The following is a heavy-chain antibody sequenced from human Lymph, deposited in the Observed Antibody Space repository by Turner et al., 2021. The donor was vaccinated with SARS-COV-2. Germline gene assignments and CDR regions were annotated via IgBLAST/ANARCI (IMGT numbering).Heavy chain of an antibody. J-gene: IGHJ4*02. CDR3: AKGVRGAMIVVVIPYFDY. D-gene: IGHD3-22*01. CDR1: GFPFSSYA. Sequence: EVQLLESGGGLVQPGGSLRHACAASGFPFSSYAMSWVRQAPGKGLEWVSSISGSGGDTYYADSVKGRFTISRDNSKNTLYLQMNSLRAEDTAVYYCAKGVRGAMIVVVIPYFDYWGQGTLVTVSS. CDR2: ISGSGGDT. V-gene: IGHV3-23*01.